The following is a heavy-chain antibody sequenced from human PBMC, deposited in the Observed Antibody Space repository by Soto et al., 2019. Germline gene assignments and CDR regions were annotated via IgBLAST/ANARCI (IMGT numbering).Heavy chain of an antibody. CDR2: INHSGST. CDR1: GGSLSGHY. J-gene: IGHJ6*02. CDR3: ARGGNCSSISCPLGYYYGMAV. V-gene: IGHV4-34*01. D-gene: IGHD2-2*01. Sequence: QVQLQQWGAGLLKPSETLSLSCAVYGGSLSGHYWSWIRQPPGKGLEWIGEINHSGSTNYNPSLKSRVTISVGTSKKKFALKLRYVTAADTAVYYGARGGNCSSISCPLGYYYGMAVWGQGPTVTVSS.